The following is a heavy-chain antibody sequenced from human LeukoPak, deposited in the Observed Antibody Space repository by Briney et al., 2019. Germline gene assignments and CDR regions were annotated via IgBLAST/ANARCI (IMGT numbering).Heavy chain of an antibody. D-gene: IGHD3-10*01. J-gene: IGHJ4*02. CDR1: GYTFTSYG. Sequence: ASVKVSCKASGYTFTSYGISWVRQAPGQGLEWMGWISAYNGKTNYAQKLQGRVTMTTDTSTSTAYMELRSLRSDDTAVYYCARGYYGSGSYSLPLGYWGQGTLVTVSS. CDR3: ARGYYGSGSYSLPLGY. V-gene: IGHV1-18*01. CDR2: ISAYNGKT.